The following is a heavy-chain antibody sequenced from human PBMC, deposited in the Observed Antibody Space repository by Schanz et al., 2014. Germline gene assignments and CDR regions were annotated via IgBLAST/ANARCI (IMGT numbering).Heavy chain of an antibody. CDR3: ARGSLAGYVALLMAANDY. CDR2: ISGSGGST. J-gene: IGHJ4*02. CDR1: GFTFSSYA. Sequence: EVQLLESGGGLVQPGGSLRLSCAASGFTFSSYAMSWVRQAPGKGLEWVSAISGSGGSTYYADSVKGRFTISRDNSKNTLYLQMNSLRAEDTAVYYCARGSLAGYVALLMAANDYWGQGTLLTVSS. V-gene: IGHV3-23*01. D-gene: IGHD2-15*01.